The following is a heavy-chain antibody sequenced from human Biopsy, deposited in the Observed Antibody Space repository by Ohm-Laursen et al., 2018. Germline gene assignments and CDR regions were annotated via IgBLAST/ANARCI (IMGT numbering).Heavy chain of an antibody. V-gene: IGHV3-48*01. CDR1: GFSFSSYS. Sequence: SLRLSCAASGFSFSSYSMNWARQAPGKGLEWVSYTDTTSGTKFYADSVKGRFTISRDNAKNSLYLQMTSLRAEDTAVYFCVRGWWNRSSLFLDHWGQGSRVTVSS. J-gene: IGHJ4*02. CDR2: TDTTSGTK. D-gene: IGHD1/OR15-1a*01. CDR3: VRGWWNRSSLFLDH.